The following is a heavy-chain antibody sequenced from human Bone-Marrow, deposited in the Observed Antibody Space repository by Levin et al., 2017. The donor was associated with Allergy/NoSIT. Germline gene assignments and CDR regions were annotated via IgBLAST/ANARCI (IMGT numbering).Heavy chain of an antibody. Sequence: LAGGSLRLSCAASEFTVSNNHMNWVRQAPGKGLEWVSLIYSGGSTYYADSVKGRFTISRDNSKNTLYLQMNSLRAEDTAVYYCAGHTAGDYWGQGALVTVSS. V-gene: IGHV3-66*04. J-gene: IGHJ4*02. CDR2: IYSGGST. D-gene: IGHD5-18*01. CDR3: AGHTAGDY. CDR1: EFTVSNNH.